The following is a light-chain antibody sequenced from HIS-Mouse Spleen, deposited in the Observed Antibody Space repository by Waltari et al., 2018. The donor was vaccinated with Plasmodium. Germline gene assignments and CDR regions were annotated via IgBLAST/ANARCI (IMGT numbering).Light chain of an antibody. CDR3: CSYAGSYTYV. Sequence: QSALTQPRSVSGSPGQSVTISCTGTSSDVGGYNYVSWYQQHPGKAPKLMIYDGSKLPSGVPYRFAGSKSGNTASLTISGLQAEDEADYYCCSYAGSYTYVFGAVTKVTVL. CDR1: SSDVGGYNY. V-gene: IGLV2-11*01. CDR2: DGS. J-gene: IGLJ1*01.